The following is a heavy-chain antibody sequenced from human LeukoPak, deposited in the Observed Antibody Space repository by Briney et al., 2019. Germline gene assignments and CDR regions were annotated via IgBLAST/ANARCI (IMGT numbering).Heavy chain of an antibody. CDR3: TRDYDYALDY. CDR1: GFTFGDYA. V-gene: IGHV3-49*04. J-gene: IGHJ4*02. CDR2: IRSKAYGGTT. Sequence: GGSLRLSCTASGFTFGDYAMSWVRQAPGKGLEWVGFIRSKAYGGTTEYAASVKGRFTISRDDSKSIAYLQMNSLKTEDTAVYYCTRDYDYALDYWGRGTLVTVSS. D-gene: IGHD3-16*01.